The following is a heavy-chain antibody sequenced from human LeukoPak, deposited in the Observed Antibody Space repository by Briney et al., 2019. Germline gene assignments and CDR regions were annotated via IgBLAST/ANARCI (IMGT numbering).Heavy chain of an antibody. Sequence: GGSLRLSCAAPGFTVRSNYMSWVRQAPGKGLEWVSVIHSGGSTYYADSVRGRFTISRDSSKNTLYLQMNSLRAEETAVYYCARAWYYYDSSGYRDWGQGTLVTVSS. J-gene: IGHJ4*02. CDR1: GFTVRSNY. V-gene: IGHV3-53*01. CDR3: ARAWYYYDSSGYRD. CDR2: IHSGGST. D-gene: IGHD3-22*01.